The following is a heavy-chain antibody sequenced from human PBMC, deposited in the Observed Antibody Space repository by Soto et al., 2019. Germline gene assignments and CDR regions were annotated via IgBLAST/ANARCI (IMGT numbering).Heavy chain of an antibody. CDR1: GFAFISYG. Sequence: GSLRLSCAASGFAFISYGIHLCRHSPFKGLEWVAVIWYDGSNKYYADSVKGRFTISRDNPKNTLYLQMNSLRAEDTAVYYCARGIVGATSVGFQHWGQGTLVTVSS. CDR3: ARGIVGATSVGFQH. CDR2: IWYDGSNK. V-gene: IGHV3-33*01. D-gene: IGHD1-26*01. J-gene: IGHJ1*01.